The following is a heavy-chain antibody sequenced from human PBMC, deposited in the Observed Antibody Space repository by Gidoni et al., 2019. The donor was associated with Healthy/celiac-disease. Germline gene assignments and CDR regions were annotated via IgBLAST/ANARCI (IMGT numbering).Heavy chain of an antibody. J-gene: IGHJ4*02. CDR2: ISSNGGST. D-gene: IGHD3-16*01. V-gene: IGHV3-64D*08. Sequence: GKGLEYVSAISSNGGSTYYADSVKGRFTISRDNSKNTLYLQMSSLRAEDTAVYYCVKDPGGDVGYFDYWGQGTLVTVSS. CDR3: VKDPGGDVGYFDY.